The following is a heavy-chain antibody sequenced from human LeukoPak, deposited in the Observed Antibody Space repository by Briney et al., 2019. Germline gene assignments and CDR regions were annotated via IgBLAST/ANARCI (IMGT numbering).Heavy chain of an antibody. D-gene: IGHD6-13*01. CDR1: GYTFTSYG. CDR2: ISAYNGNT. V-gene: IGHV1-18*01. Sequence: ASMKVSCKASGYTFTSYGISWVRQAPRQGLEWMGWISAYNGNTNYAQKLQGRVTMTTDTSTSTAYMELSSLRSEDPAVYYCARSPAACPTWAYDYWGQGTLVTVSS. CDR3: ARSPAACPTWAYDY. J-gene: IGHJ4*02.